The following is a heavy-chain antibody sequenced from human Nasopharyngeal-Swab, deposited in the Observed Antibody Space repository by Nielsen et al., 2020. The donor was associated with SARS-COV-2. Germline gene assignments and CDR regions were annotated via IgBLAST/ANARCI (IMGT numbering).Heavy chain of an antibody. J-gene: IGHJ4*02. CDR2: IYYSGSI. CDR3: ARGGAARPGFDY. V-gene: IGHV4-31*02. D-gene: IGHD6-6*01. Sequence: PGKGLEWIGYIYYSGSIYYNPSLKSRVTISVDTSKNQFSLKLSSVTAADTAVYYCARGGAARPGFDYWGQGTLVTVSS.